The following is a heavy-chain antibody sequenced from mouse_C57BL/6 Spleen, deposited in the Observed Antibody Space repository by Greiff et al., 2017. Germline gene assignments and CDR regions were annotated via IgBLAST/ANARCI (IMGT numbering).Heavy chain of an antibody. CDR2: FYPGSGSI. V-gene: IGHV1-62-2*01. J-gene: IGHJ4*01. CDR1: GYTFTEYT. D-gene: IGHD1-1*01. Sequence: VQLQQSGAELVKPGASVKLSCKASGYTFTEYTIHWVKQRSGQGLEWIGWFYPGSGSIKYNEKFKDKATLTADKSSSTVYMELSRLTSEDSAVYFCARHEGAYCSSAHYYAMDYWGQGTSVTVSS. CDR3: ARHEGAYCSSAHYYAMDY.